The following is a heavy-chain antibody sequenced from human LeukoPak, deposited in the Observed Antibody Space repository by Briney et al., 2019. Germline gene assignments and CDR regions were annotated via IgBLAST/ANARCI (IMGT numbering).Heavy chain of an antibody. CDR1: GFTVSSNY. CDR3: ARASWYSNPGAFDI. D-gene: IGHD4-11*01. Sequence: GGSLRLSCAASGFTVSSNYMSWVRQAPGKGLEWVSVIYSGGSTYYADSVKGRFTISRDNSKNTLYLQMNSLRAEDTAVYYCARASWYSNPGAFDIWGQGTMVTVSS. V-gene: IGHV3-66*01. J-gene: IGHJ3*02. CDR2: IYSGGST.